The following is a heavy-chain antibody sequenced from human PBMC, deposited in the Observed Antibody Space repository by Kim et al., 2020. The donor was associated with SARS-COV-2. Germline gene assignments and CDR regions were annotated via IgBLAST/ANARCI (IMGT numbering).Heavy chain of an antibody. V-gene: IGHV5-51*01. CDR2: IYPGDSDT. Sequence: GESLKISCKGSGYSFTSYWIGWVRQMPGKGLEWMGIIYPGDSDTRYSPSXQXXXXXPAXXXXSTXYLQXSSLKASDTXMXXXARXLGDLDYWGQGTXVXVSS. CDR3: ARXLGDLDY. J-gene: IGHJ4*02. D-gene: IGHD3-10*01. CDR1: GYSFTSYW.